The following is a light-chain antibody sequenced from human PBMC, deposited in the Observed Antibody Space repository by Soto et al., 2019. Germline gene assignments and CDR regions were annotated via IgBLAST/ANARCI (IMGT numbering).Light chain of an antibody. CDR1: QAINNW. J-gene: IGKJ5*01. CDR2: AAS. Sequence: DIQMTQSPSSVSASVGDRVAITCRASQAINNWLAWYQQKPGKAPKALIYAASSLQSGVPSRFSGSGSETEFPLTISSLQAEDFATYDCQQTNSFPITFGQGTRLEIK. CDR3: QQTNSFPIT. V-gene: IGKV1-12*01.